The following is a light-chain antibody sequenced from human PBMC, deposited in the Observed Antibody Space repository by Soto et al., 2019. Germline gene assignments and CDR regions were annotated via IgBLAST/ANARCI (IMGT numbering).Light chain of an antibody. CDR1: HSISSW. CDR3: QQYNSYSPWT. Sequence: IQISQSPSTLSACVGDRVSITCRASHSISSWLAWYQQKPGKAPKLLIYDASSLESGVPSRFSGSGSGTEFTLTISSLQPDDFATYYCQQYNSYSPWTFGQGTKVDIK. CDR2: DAS. V-gene: IGKV1-5*01. J-gene: IGKJ1*01.